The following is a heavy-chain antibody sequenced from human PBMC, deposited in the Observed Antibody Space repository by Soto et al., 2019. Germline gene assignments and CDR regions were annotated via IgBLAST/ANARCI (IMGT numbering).Heavy chain of an antibody. CDR2: IIPLFGST. CDR1: GDIFSGYS. J-gene: IGHJ4*02. CDR3: ARDLGTGSDSGDY. V-gene: IGHV1-69*12. D-gene: IGHD5-12*01. Sequence: QVQLVQSGAEVKKPGSSVKVSCTASGDIFSGYSISWVRQAPGQGLEWMGRIIPLFGSTTYAPKFQGRVTVPADQSTTTGYMELRRPTSEARAVFCCARDLGTGSDSGDYWGQGTLVTVSS.